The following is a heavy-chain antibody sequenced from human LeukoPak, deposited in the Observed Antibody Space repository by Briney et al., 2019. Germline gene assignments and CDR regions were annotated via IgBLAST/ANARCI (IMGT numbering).Heavy chain of an antibody. CDR1: GGSISSGGYS. J-gene: IGHJ4*02. Sequence: PSQTLSLTCAVSGGSISSGGYSWSWIRQPPGKGLEWIGYIYHSGSTYYNPSLKSRVTISVDRSKNQFSLKLSSVTAADTAVYYCARDRKVRGVIIFGYWGQGTLVTVSS. CDR2: IYHSGST. CDR3: ARDRKVRGVIIFGY. D-gene: IGHD3-10*01. V-gene: IGHV4-30-2*01.